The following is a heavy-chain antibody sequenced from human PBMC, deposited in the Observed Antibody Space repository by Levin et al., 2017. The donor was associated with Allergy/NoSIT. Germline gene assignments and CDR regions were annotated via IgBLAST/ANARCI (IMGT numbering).Heavy chain of an antibody. CDR3: TTDPLLAQIFGVVEDFDY. Sequence: GESLKISCAASGFTFSNAWMSWVRQAPGKGLEWVGRIKSKTDGGTTDYAAPVKGRFTISRDDSKNTLYLQMNSLKTEDTAVYYCTTDPLLAQIFGVVEDFDYWGQGTLVTVSS. J-gene: IGHJ4*02. CDR1: GFTFSNAW. CDR2: IKSKTDGGTT. V-gene: IGHV3-15*01. D-gene: IGHD3-3*01.